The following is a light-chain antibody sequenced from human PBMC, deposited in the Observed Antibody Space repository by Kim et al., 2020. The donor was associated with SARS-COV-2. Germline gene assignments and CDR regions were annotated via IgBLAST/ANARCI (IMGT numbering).Light chain of an antibody. CDR1: QSLVLSDGTAF. Sequence: PASNSGRSSQSLVLSDGTAFLNWINQRPGQSPRRLIYKVSNRDSGVPDRFSGGGSGTDFTLKISRVGAENVGIYYCMKSTHWPGTFCQGTKRGI. J-gene: IGKJ2*01. V-gene: IGKV2-30*01. CDR3: MKSTHWPGT. CDR2: KVS.